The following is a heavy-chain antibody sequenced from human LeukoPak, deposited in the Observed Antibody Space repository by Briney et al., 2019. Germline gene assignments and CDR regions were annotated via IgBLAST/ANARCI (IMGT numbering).Heavy chain of an antibody. V-gene: IGHV4-4*02. CDR2: IYHSGST. CDR1: GGSISSSNW. D-gene: IGHD3-10*01. J-gene: IGHJ3*02. Sequence: PSGTLSLTCAVSGGSISSSNWWSWVRQPPGKGLEWIGEIYHSGSTNYNPPLKSRVTISVDKSKNQFSPKLSSVTAADTAVYYCAVGGVYLRGGAEAFDIWGQGTMVTFST. CDR3: AVGGVYLRGGAEAFDI.